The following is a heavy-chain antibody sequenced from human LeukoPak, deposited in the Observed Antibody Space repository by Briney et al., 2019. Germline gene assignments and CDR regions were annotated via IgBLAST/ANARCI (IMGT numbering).Heavy chain of an antibody. Sequence: GGSLRLSCAASGFTFSSYAMSWVRQAPGKGLEWVSVISGSDDTTYYADSVKGRITISRDNSKNSLYLQMNSLRAEDTAVYYCARTSDGYSSSWYYFDYWGQGTLVTVSS. CDR2: ISGSDDTT. CDR3: ARTSDGYSSSWYYFDY. V-gene: IGHV3-23*01. CDR1: GFTFSSYA. D-gene: IGHD6-13*01. J-gene: IGHJ4*02.